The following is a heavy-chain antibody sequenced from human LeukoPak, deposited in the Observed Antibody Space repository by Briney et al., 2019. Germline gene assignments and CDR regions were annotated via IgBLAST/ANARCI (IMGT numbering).Heavy chain of an antibody. CDR1: GFTFSSYW. Sequence: GGSLRLSCAASGFTFSSYWMSWVRQAPGKGLEWVANIKQDGSEKYYVDSVKGRFTISRDNAKNSLYLQMNSLRAGDTAVYYCARGDFWSGPYYFDYWGQGTLVTVSS. CDR3: ARGDFWSGPYYFDY. J-gene: IGHJ4*02. V-gene: IGHV3-7*01. CDR2: IKQDGSEK. D-gene: IGHD3-3*01.